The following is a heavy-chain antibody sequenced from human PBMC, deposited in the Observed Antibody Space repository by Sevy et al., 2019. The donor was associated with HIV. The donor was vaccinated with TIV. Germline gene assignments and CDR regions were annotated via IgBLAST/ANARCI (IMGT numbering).Heavy chain of an antibody. Sequence: GGSLRLSCVASEFIFSSHAVSWVRQAPGKGLEWVSAISGDGENTHYADSVRGRFTISRDNFKNTLYLQMNRLRAEDTALYYCARDGRGISAFDIWGPGTMVTVSS. V-gene: IGHV3-23*01. CDR2: ISGDGENT. CDR1: EFIFSSHA. D-gene: IGHD3-3*02. CDR3: ARDGRGISAFDI. J-gene: IGHJ3*02.